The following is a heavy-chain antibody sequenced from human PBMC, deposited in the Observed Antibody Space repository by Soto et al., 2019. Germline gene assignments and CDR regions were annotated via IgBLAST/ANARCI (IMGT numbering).Heavy chain of an antibody. CDR3: ARESPFATGDY. D-gene: IGHD3-3*02. Sequence: QAQLVESGGGVVQPGRSLRLSCAASGFTFSSYGMHWVRQAPGTGLEWVAVFWFDGSSKYYADSVKGRSTISRDNSKNTLYLKMNSLRDEDTCVYYCARESPFATGDYWGQGTLVTVSS. CDR2: FWFDGSSK. CDR1: GFTFSSYG. J-gene: IGHJ4*02. V-gene: IGHV3-33*01.